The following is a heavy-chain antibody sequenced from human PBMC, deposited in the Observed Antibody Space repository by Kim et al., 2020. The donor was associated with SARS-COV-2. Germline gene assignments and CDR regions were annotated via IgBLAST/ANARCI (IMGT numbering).Heavy chain of an antibody. D-gene: IGHD6-13*01. CDR3: ARGKEGQQLVMAY. V-gene: IGHV1-3*01. J-gene: IGHJ4*02. Sequence: KYTQKVQGRVTITRDTSANTAYMGLSSLRSADTAAYYCARGKEGQQLVMAYWGQGTLVTVSS.